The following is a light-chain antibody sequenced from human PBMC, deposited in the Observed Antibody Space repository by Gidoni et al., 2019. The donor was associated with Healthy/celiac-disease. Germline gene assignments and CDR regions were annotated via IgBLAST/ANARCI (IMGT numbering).Light chain of an antibody. J-gene: IGLJ2*01. CDR2: EVS. CDR1: SSDVCGYNY. CDR3: SSYTSSSTLV. Sequence: QSALTQPASVSGSPGQSITISCTGTSSDVCGYNYVSWYQQHPGKAPKLMIYEVSNRPSGVSNRFSGSKSGNTASLTISGLQAEDEADYYCSSYTSSSTLVFGGGTKLTVL. V-gene: IGLV2-14*01.